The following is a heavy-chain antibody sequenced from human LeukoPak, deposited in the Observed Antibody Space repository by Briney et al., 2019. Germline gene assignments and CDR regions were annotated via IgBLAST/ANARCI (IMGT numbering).Heavy chain of an antibody. CDR1: ESTFNTYS. J-gene: IGHJ6*04. D-gene: IGHD3-10*02. Sequence: GGSLRLSCAASESTFNTYSMNWVRQAPGKGLEWVSNIDSSSSTIYYADSVKGRFTISRDNAKKSLYLQMNSLRAEDTAVYYCAELGITMIGGVWGKGTTVTISS. V-gene: IGHV3-48*01. CDR3: AELGITMIGGV. CDR2: IDSSSSTI.